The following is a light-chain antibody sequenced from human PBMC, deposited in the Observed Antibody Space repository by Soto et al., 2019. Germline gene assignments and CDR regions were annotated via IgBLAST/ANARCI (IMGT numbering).Light chain of an antibody. V-gene: IGKV1-39*01. CDR1: QSVSSY. J-gene: IGKJ3*01. CDR2: EAS. Sequence: DIPMTQSPSPLSASVGDRVDITSRTSQSVSSYLNWYQAKPGKAPKLLIYEASSLESGVPSRFSGSGSGTDFTLTISSLQPEDSATYYCQQSYSTPPFTFGPGTRVDI. CDR3: QQSYSTPPFT.